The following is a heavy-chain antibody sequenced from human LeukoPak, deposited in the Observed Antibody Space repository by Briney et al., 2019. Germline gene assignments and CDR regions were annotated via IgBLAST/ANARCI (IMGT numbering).Heavy chain of an antibody. CDR3: AKDPYCDHNGDFDY. V-gene: IGHV3-9*01. Sequence: GGSLRLSCAASGFTFDDYAMHWVRQAPGKGLEWVSGISWNSGSIGYADSVKGRFTISRDNAKNSLYLQMNSLRAEDTALYYCAKDPYCDHNGDFDYWGQGTLVTVSS. CDR2: ISWNSGSI. D-gene: IGHD4-17*01. J-gene: IGHJ4*02. CDR1: GFTFDDYA.